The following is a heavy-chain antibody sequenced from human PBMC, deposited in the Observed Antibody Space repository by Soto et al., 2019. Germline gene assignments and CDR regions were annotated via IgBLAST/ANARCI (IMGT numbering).Heavy chain of an antibody. CDR2: IIPILDKT. Sequence: QVQVVQSGTEVTKPGSSVKVSCKASRITFNNYAFNWVRQAPGQVLEWMGRIIPILDKTHYADTFRGRVTRNPDGFIETAYLEPSGLRPEDTAVYYCATNHAMVYADHLLGHWGQGTVLTVSS. CDR1: RITFNNYA. J-gene: IGHJ4*02. D-gene: IGHD2-8*01. V-gene: IGHV1-69*11. CDR3: ATNHAMVYADHLLGH.